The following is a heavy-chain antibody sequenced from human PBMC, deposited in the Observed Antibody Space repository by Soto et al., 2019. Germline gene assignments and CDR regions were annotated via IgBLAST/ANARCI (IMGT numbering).Heavy chain of an antibody. D-gene: IGHD1-1*01. CDR1: GYTFTSYD. V-gene: IGHV1-8*01. Sequence: GASVKVSCKASGYTFTSYDIYWVRQATGQGLEWMGWMNPNTGNSGYAQKFQGRVTMTSDTSIITDHMELSSLRSEDTAVYYCARRAETNGWNGFGADKYYFDFWGQGTLVTVSS. CDR2: MNPNTGNS. CDR3: ARRAETNGWNGFGADKYYFDF. J-gene: IGHJ4*02.